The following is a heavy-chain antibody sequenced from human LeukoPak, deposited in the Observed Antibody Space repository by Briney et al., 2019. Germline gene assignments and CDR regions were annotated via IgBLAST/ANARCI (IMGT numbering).Heavy chain of an antibody. Sequence: GGSLRLSCAASGFTFSSYSMNWVRQAPGKGLEWVSAISTSGGSTYYADSVKGRFTISRDNSKNTLYLQMNSLRTEDTALYYCAKDKAQAYYASGSLVLWGQGTLVTVSS. CDR3: AKDKAQAYYASGSLVL. D-gene: IGHD3-10*01. CDR1: GFTFSSYS. CDR2: ISTSGGST. J-gene: IGHJ4*02. V-gene: IGHV3-23*01.